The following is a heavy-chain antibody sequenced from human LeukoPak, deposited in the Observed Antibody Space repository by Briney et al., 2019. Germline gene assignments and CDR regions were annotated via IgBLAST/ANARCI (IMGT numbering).Heavy chain of an antibody. V-gene: IGHV4-30-4*01. Sequence: SQTLSLTCTVSGGSISSGDYYWSWIRQPPGKGLAWIGYIYYSGRTYYNPSLKSRVTISVDTSKNQFSLKLSSVTAADTAVYYCARATDSDAFDIWGQGTMVTVSS. D-gene: IGHD1-1*01. CDR3: ARATDSDAFDI. J-gene: IGHJ3*02. CDR1: GGSISSGDYY. CDR2: IYYSGRT.